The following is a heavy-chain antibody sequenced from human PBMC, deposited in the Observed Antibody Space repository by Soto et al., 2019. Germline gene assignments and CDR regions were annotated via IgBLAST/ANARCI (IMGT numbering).Heavy chain of an antibody. Sequence: QVQLVQSGAEVKKPGSSVKVSCKASGGTFSSYAISWVRQAPGQGLEWMGGIIPIFGTANYAQKFQGRVTITADESTSTAYMELSSLRSEDTAVYYCARISRPAYYFGCYGMDVWGQGTTVTVSS. CDR2: IIPIFGTA. CDR3: ARISRPAYYFGCYGMDV. V-gene: IGHV1-69*01. J-gene: IGHJ6*02. D-gene: IGHD3-10*01. CDR1: GGTFSSYA.